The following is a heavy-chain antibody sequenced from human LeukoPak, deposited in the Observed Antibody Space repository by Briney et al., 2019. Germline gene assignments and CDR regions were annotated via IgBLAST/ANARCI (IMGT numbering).Heavy chain of an antibody. CDR1: GYSXINYG. D-gene: IGHD2-15*01. J-gene: IGHJ4*02. CDR2: VSAYADNT. V-gene: IGHV1-18*01. CDR3: ARDCIGCHGFDF. Sequence: GAXXXXSCKTXGYSXINYGITWVRQAPGQGLEWMGWVSAYADNTNYVQKFQGRVSMTTDTSTNTAYMELRSLRPDDTAVYYCARDCIGCHGFDFWGQGTLVTVSS.